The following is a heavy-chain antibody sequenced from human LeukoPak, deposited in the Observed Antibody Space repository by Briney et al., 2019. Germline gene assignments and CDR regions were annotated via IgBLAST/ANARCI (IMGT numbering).Heavy chain of an antibody. CDR3: ARLTMVRGVSMDY. J-gene: IGHJ4*02. CDR2: ISSSGSTI. Sequence: GGSLRLSCAASGFTFSSYEMNWVRQAPGKGLEWVSYISSSGSTIYYADSVKGRFTISRDNAKNSLYLQMNSLRAEDTAVYYCARLTMVRGVSMDYWGQGTLVTVSS. V-gene: IGHV3-48*03. D-gene: IGHD3-10*01. CDR1: GFTFSSYE.